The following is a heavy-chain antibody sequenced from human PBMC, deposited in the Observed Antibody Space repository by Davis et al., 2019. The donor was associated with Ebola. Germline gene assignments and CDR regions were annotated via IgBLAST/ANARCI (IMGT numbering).Heavy chain of an antibody. CDR3: AKDLGSGALL. J-gene: IGHJ3*01. CDR1: GFTFSSYA. CDR2: ISYDGSNK. D-gene: IGHD1-26*01. Sequence: GESLKISCAASGFTFSSYAMSWVRQAPGKGLEWVAVISYDGSNKYYADSVKGRFTISRDNSKNTLYLQMNSLRAEDTAVYYCAKDLGSGALLWGQGTMVTVSS. V-gene: IGHV3-30*18.